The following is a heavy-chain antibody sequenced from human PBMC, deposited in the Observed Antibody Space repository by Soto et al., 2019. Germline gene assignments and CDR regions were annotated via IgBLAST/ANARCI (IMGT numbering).Heavy chain of an antibody. CDR3: ARGPMARGRGYY. J-gene: IGHJ4*02. Sequence: QVQLQQWGAGLLKPSETLSLTCAVYGGSFSGYYWSWIRQPPGKGLEWIGEINHSGSTNYNPSLKSRVTISVDTSKNQFSLKLSSVTAADTAVYYCARGPMARGRGYYWGQGTLVTVSS. CDR1: GGSFSGYY. CDR2: INHSGST. D-gene: IGHD3-10*01. V-gene: IGHV4-34*01.